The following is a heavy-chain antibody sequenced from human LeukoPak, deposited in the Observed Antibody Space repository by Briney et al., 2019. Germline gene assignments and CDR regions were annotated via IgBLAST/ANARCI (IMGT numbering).Heavy chain of an antibody. CDR3: VRGPHIAATSY. CDR2: IKQDGSEK. CDR1: GFSFNNYR. D-gene: IGHD6-25*01. Sequence: GGSLGLSCVASGFSFNNYRMTWVRQAPGRGLEWVANIKQDGSEKQYVDSVKGRFAISRDNAKKSLYLQINTLRAEDTAVYYCVRGPHIAATSYWGQGTLVTVSS. V-gene: IGHV3-7*03. J-gene: IGHJ4*02.